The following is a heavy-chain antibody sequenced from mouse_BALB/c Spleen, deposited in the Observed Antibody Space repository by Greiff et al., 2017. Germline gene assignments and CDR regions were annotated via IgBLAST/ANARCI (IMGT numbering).Heavy chain of an antibody. V-gene: IGHV1-5*01. CDR1: GYTFTSYW. J-gene: IGHJ3*01. CDR2: IYPGNSDT. D-gene: IGHD2-4*01. CDR3: IREGTMIPWCAY. Sequence: VQLKQSGTVLARPGASVKMSCKASGYTFTSYWMHWVKQRPGQGLEWIGAIYPGNSDTSNNQKFKGKAKLTAVTSTSTAYMELSSLTNEDSAVYYCIREGTMIPWCAYWGQGTLVTVSA.